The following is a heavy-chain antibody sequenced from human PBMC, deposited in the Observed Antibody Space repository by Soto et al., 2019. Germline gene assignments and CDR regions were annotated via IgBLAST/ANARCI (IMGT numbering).Heavy chain of an antibody. J-gene: IGHJ6*02. CDR2: ISAYNGNT. V-gene: IGHV1-18*04. CDR3: ARDGKQWLVRNYGMDV. D-gene: IGHD6-19*01. Sequence: GASVKVSCKASGYTFTSYGISWVRQATGQGLEWMGWISAYNGNTNYAQKLQGRVTMTTDTSTSTSYMELRSLRPDDTAVYYCARDGKQWLVRNYGMDVWGQGTTVTVSS. CDR1: GYTFTSYG.